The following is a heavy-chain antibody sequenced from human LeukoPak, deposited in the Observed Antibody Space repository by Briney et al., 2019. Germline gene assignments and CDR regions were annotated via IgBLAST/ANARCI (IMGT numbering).Heavy chain of an antibody. D-gene: IGHD2-15*01. CDR3: AADGVVVAATSSPHYYYYGMDV. V-gene: IGHV1-58*02. CDR2: IVVGSGNT. Sequence: GASVKVSCKASGFTFTSSAMQWVRQARGQRLEWIGWIVVGSGNTNYAQKFQERVTITRDMSTSTAYMELSSLRFEDTAVYYCAADGVVVAATSSPHYYYYGMDVWGQGTTVTVSS. J-gene: IGHJ6*02. CDR1: GFTFTSSA.